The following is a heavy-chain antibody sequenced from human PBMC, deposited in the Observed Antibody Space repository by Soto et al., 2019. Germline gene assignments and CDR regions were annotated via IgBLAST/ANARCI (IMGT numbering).Heavy chain of an antibody. D-gene: IGHD2-21*02. CDR3: ARGSYCGGGCYGAAFDI. CDR2: VYSGGST. V-gene: IGHV3-53*01. J-gene: IGHJ3*02. CDR1: GLTVSSSY. Sequence: GGSLRLSCAASGLTVSSSYMSWGRQAPGKGLEWVSIVYSGGSTYYADSVKGRFTISRDSSKNTLYLQMNSLRAEDTAVYYCARGSYCGGGCYGAAFDIWGQGTMVTVSS.